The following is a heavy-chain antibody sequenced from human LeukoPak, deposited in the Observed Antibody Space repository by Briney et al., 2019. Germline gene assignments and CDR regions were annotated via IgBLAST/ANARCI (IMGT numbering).Heavy chain of an antibody. D-gene: IGHD5/OR15-5a*01. V-gene: IGHV3-66*02. CDR3: ARVSAVD. CDR1: GFTDRSNY. CDR2: IYSGGST. J-gene: IGHJ4*02. Sequence: GGSLRLSRAASGFTDRSNYMSWVRQASGKGLEGVSIIYSGGSTYYADSVKGRSTISRDNSKNTVYLQMNSLRAEDTAVYYCARVSAVDWGQGTLVTVSS.